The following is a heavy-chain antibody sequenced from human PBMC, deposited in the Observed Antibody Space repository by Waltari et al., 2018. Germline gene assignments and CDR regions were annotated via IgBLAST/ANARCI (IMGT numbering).Heavy chain of an antibody. CDR1: GFTFNKYA. CDR2: IGGSGDST. Sequence: EVQLLESGGGLAQPGGSLRLSCAASGFTFNKYAMNWVRQAPGKGLEWVSTIGGSGDSTYYAASVKGRFAISRDNSKNTLYLQMNSLRADDTAIYYCARGAGTFDCWGQGTLVTVSS. V-gene: IGHV3-23*01. J-gene: IGHJ4*02. CDR3: ARGAGTFDC.